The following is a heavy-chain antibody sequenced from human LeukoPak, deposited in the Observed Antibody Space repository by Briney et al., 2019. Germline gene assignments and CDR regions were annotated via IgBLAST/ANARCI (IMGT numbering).Heavy chain of an antibody. J-gene: IGHJ4*02. V-gene: IGHV3-21*01. CDR3: ARRRAHDY. Sequence: GGSLRLSCAASGFTFSSYSMNWVRQAPGKGLEWVSSISSSSSHIYYADSVKGRFTISRDNAKNSLYLQMNSLRAEDTAVYYCARRRAHDYWGQGTLVTVSS. CDR2: ISSSSSHI. CDR1: GFTFSSYS. D-gene: IGHD1-26*01.